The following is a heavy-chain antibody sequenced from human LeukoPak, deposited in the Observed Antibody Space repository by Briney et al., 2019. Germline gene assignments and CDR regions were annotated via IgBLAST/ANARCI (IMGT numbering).Heavy chain of an antibody. Sequence: SETLSLTCAVSGGSISSSNWWSWVRQPPGKGLDWIGKIYHSGSTNYNPSLKSRVTMSVDKSENQFSLKLSSVTAADTAVYYCARSPYYYDSSGSWWYFDLWGRGTLVTVSS. D-gene: IGHD3-22*01. V-gene: IGHV4-4*02. CDR3: ARSPYYYDSSGSWWYFDL. J-gene: IGHJ2*01. CDR1: GGSISSSNW. CDR2: IYHSGST.